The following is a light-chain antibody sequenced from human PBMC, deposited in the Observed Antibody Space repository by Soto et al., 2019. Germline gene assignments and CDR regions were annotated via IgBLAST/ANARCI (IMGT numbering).Light chain of an antibody. CDR1: SGHSSYI. V-gene: IGLV4-60*02. J-gene: IGLJ3*02. CDR2: LEGSGSY. Sequence: QLVLTQSSSASASRGSSVKLTCTLSSGHSSYIIAWHQQQPGKAPRYLMKLEGSGSYNKGSGVPDRFSGSSSGADRYLTISNLQFEDEAAYYCETWDSNTRVFGGGTKLTVL. CDR3: ETWDSNTRV.